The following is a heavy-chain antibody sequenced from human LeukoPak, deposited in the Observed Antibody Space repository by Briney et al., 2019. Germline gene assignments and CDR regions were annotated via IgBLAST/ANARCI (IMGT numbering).Heavy chain of an antibody. V-gene: IGHV4-4*09. J-gene: IGHJ5*02. Sequence: SETLSLTCTVSGGSISSYYWSWIRQPPGKGLEWIGYIYTSGSTNYNPSLKSRVTISVDTSKNQFSLKLSSVTAADTAVYYCARHVSGYSWNYLHWFDPWGQGTLVTVSS. CDR3: ARHVSGYSWNYLHWFDP. CDR2: IYTSGST. D-gene: IGHD1-7*01. CDR1: GGSISSYY.